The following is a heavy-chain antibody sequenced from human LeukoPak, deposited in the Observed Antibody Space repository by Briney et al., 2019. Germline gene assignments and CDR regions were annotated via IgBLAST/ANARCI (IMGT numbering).Heavy chain of an antibody. CDR3: ARQRRYDVLTGFDP. Sequence: GESLKISCKGSGCSFTSYWIGWVRQMPGKGLEWMGIIYPGDSDTRYSPSFQGQVTISADESTNTAYLQWSTLKASDTAVYYCARQRRYDVLTGFDPWGQGTLVTVSS. D-gene: IGHD3-9*01. J-gene: IGHJ5*02. CDR2: IYPGDSDT. V-gene: IGHV5-51*01. CDR1: GCSFTSYW.